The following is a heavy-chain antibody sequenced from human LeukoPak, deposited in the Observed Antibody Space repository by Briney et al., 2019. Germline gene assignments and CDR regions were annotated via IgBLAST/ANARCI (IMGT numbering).Heavy chain of an antibody. Sequence: SCKASGYTFTSYAISWVRQAPGKGLEWVAFIRYDGSNKYYADSVKGRFTISRDNSKNTLYLQMNSLRAEDTAVYYCAKDKSYCSGGSCYLAYFDYWGQGTLVTVSS. CDR2: IRYDGSNK. V-gene: IGHV3-30*02. CDR1: GYTFTSYA. CDR3: AKDKSYCSGGSCYLAYFDY. D-gene: IGHD2-15*01. J-gene: IGHJ4*02.